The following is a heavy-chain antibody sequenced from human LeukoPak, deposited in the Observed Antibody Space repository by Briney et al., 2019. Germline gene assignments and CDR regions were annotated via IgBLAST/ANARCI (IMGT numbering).Heavy chain of an antibody. CDR1: GASISTFY. Sequence: SETLSLTCTVSGASISTFYWIWIRQPPGKGLEWIGYLFFGGNTNYNPSLKSRVTISSDTSKNQLSLKLTSVTAADTAVYYCARAGGGWSFDYLGQGTLVTVSS. V-gene: IGHV4-59*01. CDR3: ARAGGGWSFDY. J-gene: IGHJ4*02. D-gene: IGHD6-19*01. CDR2: LFFGGNT.